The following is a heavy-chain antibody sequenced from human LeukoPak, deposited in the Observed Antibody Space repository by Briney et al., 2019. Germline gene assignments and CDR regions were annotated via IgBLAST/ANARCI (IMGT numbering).Heavy chain of an antibody. J-gene: IGHJ4*02. V-gene: IGHV1-18*01. CDR1: GYTFTSYG. CDR2: ISAYNGNT. D-gene: IGHD2-21*02. CDR3: ARVRYCGGDCYKEDY. Sequence: GASVKVSCKASGYTFTSYGISWVRQAPGHGLEWMGWISAYNGNTNYAQKLQGRVTMTTDTSTSTAYMELRSLRSDDTAVYYCARVRYCGGDCYKEDYWGQGTLVTVSS.